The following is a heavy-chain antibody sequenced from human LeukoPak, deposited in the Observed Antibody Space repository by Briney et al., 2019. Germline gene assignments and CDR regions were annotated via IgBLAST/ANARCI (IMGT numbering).Heavy chain of an antibody. Sequence: PGGSLRLSCAASGFTFSSYWMSWVRQAPGKGLEWVANIKHDGSEKYYVDSVKGRFTISRDNAKNSLFLQMNSLRAEDTALYHCGVLSRGGAFDYWGQGALVTVSS. V-gene: IGHV3-7*01. CDR1: GFTFSSYW. J-gene: IGHJ4*02. CDR3: GVLSRGGAFDY. CDR2: IKHDGSEK. D-gene: IGHD3-10*01.